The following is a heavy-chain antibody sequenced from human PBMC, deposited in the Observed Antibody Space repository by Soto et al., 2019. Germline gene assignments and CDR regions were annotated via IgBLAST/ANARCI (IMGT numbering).Heavy chain of an antibody. CDR2: IYPGDSDT. CDR3: ARQGNFGVVTTPGYYYYGMDV. J-gene: IGHJ6*02. D-gene: IGHD3-3*01. V-gene: IGHV5-51*01. CDR1: GYSFTSYW. Sequence: PGESLKISCNGSGYSFTSYWIGWVRQMPGKGLEWMGIIYPGDSDTRYSPSFQGQVTISADKSISTAYLQWSSLKASDTAMYYCARQGNFGVVTTPGYYYYGMDVWGQGTKVTVYS.